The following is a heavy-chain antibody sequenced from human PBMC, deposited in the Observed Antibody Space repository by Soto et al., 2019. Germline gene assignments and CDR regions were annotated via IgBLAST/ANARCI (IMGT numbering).Heavy chain of an antibody. CDR2: IKQDGSEK. CDR3: ARVDCSSIGCYGDYSSYGMDV. D-gene: IGHD2-2*01. CDR1: AFTFRNYW. V-gene: IGHV3-7*05. J-gene: IGHJ6*02. Sequence: EVQLVESGGGLVQPGGSLRLSCAASAFTFRNYWMSWVRQAPGKGLEWVANIKQDGSEKYYVDSVKGRFTISRDNAKSSLYPHINSLRAEDTAVYYCARVDCSSIGCYGDYSSYGMDVWGQGTTVTVS.